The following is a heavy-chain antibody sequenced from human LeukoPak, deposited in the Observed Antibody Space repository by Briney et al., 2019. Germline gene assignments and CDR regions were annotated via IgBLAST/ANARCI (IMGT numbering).Heavy chain of an antibody. V-gene: IGHV3-23*01. CDR2: ITGSGGNT. J-gene: IGHJ4*02. CDR1: GFTFSNYA. D-gene: IGHD3-9*01. CDR3: AKWGDCDVFTGYYVSDY. Sequence: GASLRLSCAASGFTFSNYAMSWVRQAPGKGLEWVSAITGSGGNTFYADSVKGRFTVSRDNSKNTVFLQMNSLRAEDTAVYYCAKWGDCDVFTGYYVSDYWGQGALVTVSS.